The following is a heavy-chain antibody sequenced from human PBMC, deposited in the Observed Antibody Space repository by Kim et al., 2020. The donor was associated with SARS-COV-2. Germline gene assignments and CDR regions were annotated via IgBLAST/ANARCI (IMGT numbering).Heavy chain of an antibody. D-gene: IGHD5-12*01. J-gene: IGHJ6*02. CDR3: ARVISGYEVYYGMDV. V-gene: IGHV4-59*01. Sequence: PSLTSRVTISVDTSKNQFSLRLSSVTAADTAVYYCARVISGYEVYYGMDVWGQGTTVTVSS.